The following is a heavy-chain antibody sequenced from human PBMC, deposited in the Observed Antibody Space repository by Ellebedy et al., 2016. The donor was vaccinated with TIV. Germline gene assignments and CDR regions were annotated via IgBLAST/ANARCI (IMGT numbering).Heavy chain of an antibody. Sequence: ASVKVSCXASGYTFSNFGLSWVRQAPGQGLEWLGWISVYNGDTIYAQKVQGRVTMTTDTSTSTAYMELRSLRSDDTALYYCARARGDYGDFYSFYLDYWGQGTLVTVSS. CDR1: GYTFSNFG. D-gene: IGHD4-17*01. CDR3: ARARGDYGDFYSFYLDY. J-gene: IGHJ4*02. CDR2: ISVYNGDT. V-gene: IGHV1-18*01.